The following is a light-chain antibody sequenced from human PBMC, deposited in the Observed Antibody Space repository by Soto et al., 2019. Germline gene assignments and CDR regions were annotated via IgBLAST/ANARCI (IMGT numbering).Light chain of an antibody. V-gene: IGLV1-51*02. CDR1: SSNIGNNY. Sequence: QSGLNHPASGSAAPRQNRTISCHESSSNIGNNYVSWYQQLPGTAPKLLIYENNKRPSGIPDRFSGSKSGTSATLGITGLQTGDEADYYCGTWDSSLSAYVFGTGTKVTVL. CDR3: GTWDSSLSAYV. J-gene: IGLJ1*01. CDR2: ENN.